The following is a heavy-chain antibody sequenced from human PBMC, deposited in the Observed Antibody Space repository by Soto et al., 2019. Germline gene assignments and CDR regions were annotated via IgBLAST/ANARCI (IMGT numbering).Heavy chain of an antibody. J-gene: IGHJ4*02. V-gene: IGHV3-23*01. CDR3: ASGFSGDYNSY. CDR2: ISGSGGST. D-gene: IGHD4-17*01. Sequence: GGSLRLSCAASGFTFSSYAMSWVRQAPGKGLEWVSAISGSGGSTYYAGSVKGRFTISRDNSKSTVYLQMKSLRAEDTAVYYCASGFSGDYNSYWGQGNLVTVSS. CDR1: GFTFSSYA.